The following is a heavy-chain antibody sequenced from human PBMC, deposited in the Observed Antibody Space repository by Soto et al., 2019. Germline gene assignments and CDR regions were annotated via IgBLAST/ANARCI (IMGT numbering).Heavy chain of an antibody. J-gene: IGHJ3*02. Sequence: QVQLQESGPGLVKPSQTLSLTCTVSGGSISSGDYYWSWIRQPPGKGLAWMGYIYESGSTYYNPSIKSRVTISVDTSKNPFSLKLSSVTAADTAVYYCARNSYYYDSSGYYYPDAFDIWGQGTMVTVSS. CDR1: GGSISSGDYY. D-gene: IGHD3-22*01. CDR2: IYESGST. V-gene: IGHV4-30-4*01. CDR3: ARNSYYYDSSGYYYPDAFDI.